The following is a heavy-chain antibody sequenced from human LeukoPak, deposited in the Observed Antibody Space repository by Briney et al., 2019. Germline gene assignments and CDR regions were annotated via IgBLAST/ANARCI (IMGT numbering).Heavy chain of an antibody. CDR2: ISWNSGSI. D-gene: IGHD6-19*01. V-gene: IGHV3-9*01. J-gene: IGHJ4*02. CDR3: AKDLYSSGWFARLFDY. CDR1: GFTFDDYA. Sequence: PGGSLRLSCAASGFTFDDYAMHWVRQAPGKGLEWVSGISWNSGSIGYADSVKGRFTISRDNAKNSLYLQMNSLRAEDTALYYCAKDLYSSGWFARLFDYWGQGTLVTVSS.